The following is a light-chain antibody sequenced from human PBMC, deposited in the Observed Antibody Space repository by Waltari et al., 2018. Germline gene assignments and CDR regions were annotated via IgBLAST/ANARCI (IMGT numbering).Light chain of an antibody. Sequence: DIQMTQSPSSLSASVGDRVTITCRASQSISRNVNWYQQKPGKAPRLLISGASSLESGVPSRFSGSGSGTDFTLTITSLQAEDFATYYCQESDSTLTWTFGPGTKVEI. J-gene: IGKJ1*01. CDR2: GAS. V-gene: IGKV1-39*01. CDR3: QESDSTLTWT. CDR1: QSISRN.